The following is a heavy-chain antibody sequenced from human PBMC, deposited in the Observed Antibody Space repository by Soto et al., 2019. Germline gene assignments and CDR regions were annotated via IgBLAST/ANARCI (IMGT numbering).Heavy chain of an antibody. D-gene: IGHD3-3*01. CDR2: IYYSGST. J-gene: IGHJ3*02. CDR3: ATLSRRNDFWSGYYPDAFAI. Sequence: QVQLQESGPGLVKPSQTLSLTCPVSGGSISSAGSYWSWIRQHPGKGLEWIGYIYYSGSTYYNPSLKSRVTISVDTSKNQFSLKLSSVTAADTAVYSCATLSRRNDFWSGYYPDAFAIWGQGTMVTVSS. V-gene: IGHV4-31*03. CDR1: GGSISSAGSY.